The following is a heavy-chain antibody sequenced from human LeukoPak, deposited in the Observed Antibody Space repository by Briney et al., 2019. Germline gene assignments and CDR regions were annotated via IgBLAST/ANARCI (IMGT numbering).Heavy chain of an antibody. CDR1: GYSFTTYW. J-gene: IGHJ4*02. Sequence: GESLKISCKASGYSFTTYWIVWVRQMPGKGLEWMGIIYPGDSDTRYSPSFQGQVTFSADKSISTAYLQWSSLKASDTAMYYCARRSSSSADLDYWGQGTLVTVSS. D-gene: IGHD6-6*01. V-gene: IGHV5-51*01. CDR3: ARRSSSSADLDY. CDR2: IYPGDSDT.